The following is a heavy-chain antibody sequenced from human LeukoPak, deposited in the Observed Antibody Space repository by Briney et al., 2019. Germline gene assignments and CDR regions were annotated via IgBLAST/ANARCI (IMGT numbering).Heavy chain of an antibody. CDR3: ARSTMAPDAFDM. Sequence: GGSLRLSCAASGFTFSKSWMTWVRQAPGKGLEWVSYISSSGSTIYYADSVKGRFTISRDNAKNSLYLQMNSLRAEDTAVYYCARSTMAPDAFDMWGQGTMVTVSS. V-gene: IGHV3-48*03. J-gene: IGHJ3*02. CDR1: GFTFSKSW. CDR2: ISSSGSTI. D-gene: IGHD3-10*01.